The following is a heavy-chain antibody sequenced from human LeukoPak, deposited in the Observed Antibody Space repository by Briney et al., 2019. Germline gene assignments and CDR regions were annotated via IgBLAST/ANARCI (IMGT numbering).Heavy chain of an antibody. CDR1: GFTFSSYW. Sequence: GGSLRLSCAASGFTFSSYWMSWVRQAPGKGLEWVANIKQDGSEKYYVDSVKGRFTISRDNSKNTLYLQMNSLRAEDTAVYYCAKDAIGTDSITMIAHDPWGQGTLVTVSS. CDR3: AKDAIGTDSITMIAHDP. D-gene: IGHD3-22*01. CDR2: IKQDGSEK. V-gene: IGHV3-7*03. J-gene: IGHJ5*02.